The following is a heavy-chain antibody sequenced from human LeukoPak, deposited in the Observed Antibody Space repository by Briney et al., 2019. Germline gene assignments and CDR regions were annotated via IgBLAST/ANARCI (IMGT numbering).Heavy chain of an antibody. D-gene: IGHD5-12*01. CDR1: AGSFISSSHH. CDR3: VRHDGRGGATMGAFDS. J-gene: IGHJ5*01. Sequence: SETLSLTCTVSAGSFISSSHHWGWIRQSPGRGLEWIGTVYYGRTTYYNPSLDGRVTISLDTSANHFSLQLNSVTAADTAVYYCVRHDGRGGATMGAFDSWGQGSLVTVSS. V-gene: IGHV4-39*01. CDR2: VYYGRTT.